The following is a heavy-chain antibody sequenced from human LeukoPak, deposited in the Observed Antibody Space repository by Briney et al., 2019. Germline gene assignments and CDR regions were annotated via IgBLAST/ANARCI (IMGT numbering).Heavy chain of an antibody. CDR2: LYYNSFT. D-gene: IGHD3-10*01. Sequence: GGSLRLSCAASGFTVSNNYMTWVRQAPGEGLEWVSVLYYNSFTHYADSVKGRFTISRDNAKNTLYLQMNSLRAEDTAVYYCARGSPGSYWGQGTLVTVSS. V-gene: IGHV3-53*01. J-gene: IGHJ4*02. CDR3: ARGSPGSY. CDR1: GFTVSNNY.